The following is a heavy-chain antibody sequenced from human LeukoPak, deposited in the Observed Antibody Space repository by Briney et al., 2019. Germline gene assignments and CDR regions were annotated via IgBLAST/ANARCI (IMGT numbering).Heavy chain of an antibody. CDR2: ISAYNGNT. V-gene: IGHV1-18*01. J-gene: IGHJ4*02. CDR1: GYTFTNYG. Sequence: ASVKVSCKASGYTFTNYGISWVRQAPGQGLEWMGWISAYNGNTKYAQKFQGRVTMTTDTSTSTAYMELRSLRSDDTAVYYCARDPHYYDSSGSYDYWGQGTLVTVSS. CDR3: ARDPHYYDSSGSYDY. D-gene: IGHD3-22*01.